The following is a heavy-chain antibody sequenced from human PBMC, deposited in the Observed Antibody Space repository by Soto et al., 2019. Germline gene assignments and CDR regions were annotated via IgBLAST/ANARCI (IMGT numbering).Heavy chain of an antibody. J-gene: IGHJ6*02. CDR1: GLTFSRYC. CDR2: ISYDGSNK. Sequence: LXLSCLASGLTFSRYCMHWVRQDPGKGLEWVAVISYDGSNKYYADSVKGRFTISRDDSKNTLYLQMNSLRAEDTAVYYCAKDRQLERLPRGYYYYGMDVWRQGHTVTVSS. CDR3: AKDRQLERLPRGYYYYGMDV. D-gene: IGHD1-1*01. V-gene: IGHV3-30*18.